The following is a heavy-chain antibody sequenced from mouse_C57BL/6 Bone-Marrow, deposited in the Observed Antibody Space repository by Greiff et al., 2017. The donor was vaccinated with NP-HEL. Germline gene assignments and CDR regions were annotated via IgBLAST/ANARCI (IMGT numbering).Heavy chain of an antibody. D-gene: IGHD2-4*01. Sequence: VHVKQSGAELVRPGASVKLSCTASGFNITDYYMHWVKQRPEQGLEWIGRIDPEDGDTEYAPKFQGKATMTADTSSNTAYLQLSSLTSEDTAVYYCTTGYYDYDGTDYYAMDYWGQGTSVTVSS. J-gene: IGHJ4*01. V-gene: IGHV14-1*01. CDR3: TTGYYDYDGTDYYAMDY. CDR2: IDPEDGDT. CDR1: GFNITDYY.